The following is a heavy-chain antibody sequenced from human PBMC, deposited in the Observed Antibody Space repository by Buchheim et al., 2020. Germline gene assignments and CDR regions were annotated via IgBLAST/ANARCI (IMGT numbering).Heavy chain of an antibody. J-gene: IGHJ2*01. Sequence: QVQLQESGPGLVKPSGTLSLTCAVSGDSISSSNWWSWVRQTPGKGLEWIGEIFRSGATNYNTPLKSRVSISLDKTKNQLSLKLNSVTAADTAIYYCARNYYGGDRCYWFFDLWGRGTL. CDR2: IFRSGAT. D-gene: IGHD2-21*01. CDR1: GDSISSSNW. CDR3: ARNYYGGDRCYWFFDL. V-gene: IGHV4-4*02.